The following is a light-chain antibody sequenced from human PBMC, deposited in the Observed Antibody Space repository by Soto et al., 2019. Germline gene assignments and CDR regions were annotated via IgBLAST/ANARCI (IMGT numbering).Light chain of an antibody. Sequence: DIQMTQSPSTLSASVGDRVTITCRASQSISNRLAWYQQKPGKAPKVLIYDASSLESGVPSRFSGSGSGTEFILTISSLQPXXXASYCCQHYGGMWTFGXGTKVEMK. J-gene: IGKJ1*01. CDR1: QSISNR. CDR2: DAS. V-gene: IGKV1-5*01. CDR3: QHYGGMWT.